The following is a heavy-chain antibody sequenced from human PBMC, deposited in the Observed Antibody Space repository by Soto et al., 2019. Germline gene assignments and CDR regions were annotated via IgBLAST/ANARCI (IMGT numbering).Heavy chain of an antibody. V-gene: IGHV1-18*01. CDR2: ISAYNGDT. D-gene: IGHD3-22*01. Sequence: SCKASGYTFASYGVSWVRQAPGQGLEWVGWISAYNGDTIYAQKLQGRVSLTTDTPTSTASMELRSLRSDDTAVYYCARDQMIASNWFDPWGQGTLVTVSS. CDR3: ARDQMIASNWFDP. J-gene: IGHJ5*02. CDR1: GYTFASYG.